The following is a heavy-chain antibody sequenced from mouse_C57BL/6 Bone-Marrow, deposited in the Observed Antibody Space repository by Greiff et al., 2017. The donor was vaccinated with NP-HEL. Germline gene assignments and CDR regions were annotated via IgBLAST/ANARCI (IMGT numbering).Heavy chain of an antibody. CDR3: ARKAYYGRSYEFAY. J-gene: IGHJ3*01. D-gene: IGHD1-1*01. V-gene: IGHV1-50*01. Sequence: VQLQQPGAELVKPGASVKLSCKASGYTFTTYWMQWVKQRPGPGLEWIGEIDPSDSYTNYNQKFKGKATLTVDTSSSTANMHLSSLTSEDSAVYYCARKAYYGRSYEFAYWGQGTLVTVSA. CDR2: IDPSDSYT. CDR1: GYTFTTYW.